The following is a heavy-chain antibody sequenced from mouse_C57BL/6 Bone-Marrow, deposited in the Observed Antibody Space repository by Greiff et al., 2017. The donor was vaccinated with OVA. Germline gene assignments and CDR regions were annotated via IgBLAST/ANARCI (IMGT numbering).Heavy chain of an antibody. CDR1: GYSFTGYY. D-gene: IGHD1-1*01. Sequence: VQLQQSGPELVKPGASVKISCKASGYSFTGYYMNWVKQSPEKSLEWIGEINPSTGGTTYNQKFKAKATLTVDKSSSTAYMQLKSLTSEDSAVYYCARKVGGLLPFAYWGQGTLVTVSA. V-gene: IGHV1-42*01. CDR3: ARKVGGLLPFAY. CDR2: INPSTGGT. J-gene: IGHJ3*01.